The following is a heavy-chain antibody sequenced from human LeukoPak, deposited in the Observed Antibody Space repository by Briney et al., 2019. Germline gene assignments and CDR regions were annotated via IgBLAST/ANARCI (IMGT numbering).Heavy chain of an antibody. D-gene: IGHD5-12*01. J-gene: IGHJ4*02. V-gene: IGHV3-7*01. CDR3: ARVEYSGWNLEY. CDR1: GFTLRSYW. CDR2: INQGGSVQ. Sequence: PGRSLRLSCAASGFTLRSYWMSWVRLAPGKGLEWVANINQGGSVQYYMDSVKGRFTCSRDDAKNSLYVQMNSLRDEDTAVYYCARVEYSGWNLEYWGQGTLVTVSS.